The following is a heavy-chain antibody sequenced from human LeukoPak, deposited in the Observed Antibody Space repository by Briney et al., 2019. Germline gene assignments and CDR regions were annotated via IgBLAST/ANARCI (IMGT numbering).Heavy chain of an antibody. Sequence: KPSETLSLTCAVYGGSFSGYYWSWIRQPPGKGLEWIGEINHSGSTNYNPSLKSRVTISVDTSKNQFSLKLSPVTAADTAVYYCARTGDFWSGHNWFDPWGQGTLVTVSS. CDR2: INHSGST. CDR3: ARTGDFWSGHNWFDP. V-gene: IGHV4-34*01. D-gene: IGHD3-3*01. J-gene: IGHJ5*02. CDR1: GGSFSGYY.